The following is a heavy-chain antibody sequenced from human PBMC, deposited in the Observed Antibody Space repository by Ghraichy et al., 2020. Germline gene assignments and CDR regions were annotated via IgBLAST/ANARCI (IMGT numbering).Heavy chain of an antibody. CDR1: GYTFTSYY. CDR2: INPSGGST. V-gene: IGHV1-46*01. D-gene: IGHD2-21*02. J-gene: IGHJ3*02. CDR3: ARDSGLAYCGGDCPLDAFDI. Sequence: ASVKVSCKASGYTFTSYYMHWVRQAPGQGLEWMGIINPSGGSTSYAQKFQGRVTMTRDTSTSTVYMELSSLRSEDTAVYYCARDSGLAYCGGDCPLDAFDIWGQGTMVTVSS.